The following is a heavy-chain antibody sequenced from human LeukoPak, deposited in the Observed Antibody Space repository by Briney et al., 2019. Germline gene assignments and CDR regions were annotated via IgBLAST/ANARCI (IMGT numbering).Heavy chain of an antibody. V-gene: IGHV4-34*01. D-gene: IGHD3-10*01. CDR3: ARGRGSYFDY. Sequence: EWIGEINHSGSTNYNPSLKSRVTISVDTSKNQFSLKLSSVTAADTAVYYCARGRGSYFDYWGQGTLVTVSS. CDR2: INHSGST. J-gene: IGHJ4*02.